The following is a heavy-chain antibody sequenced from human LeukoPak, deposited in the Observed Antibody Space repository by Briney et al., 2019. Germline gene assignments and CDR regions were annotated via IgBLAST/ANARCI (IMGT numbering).Heavy chain of an antibody. CDR3: ATDDAATARASGMDV. J-gene: IGHJ6*04. CDR2: ISRTRSHI. D-gene: IGHD6-6*01. V-gene: IGHV3-21*01. CDR1: GFSFSNSD. Sequence: PGGSLGLSCAASGFSFSNSDMNWVRQAPGKGLEWVSYISRTRSHIYYADSVRGRFTISRDNADNSLYPQMDSLRGEDTAVYYCATDDAATARASGMDVWGKGTRVTVSS.